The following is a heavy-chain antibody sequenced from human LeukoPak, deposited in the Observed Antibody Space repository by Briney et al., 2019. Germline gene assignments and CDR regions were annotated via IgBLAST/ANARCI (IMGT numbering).Heavy chain of an antibody. D-gene: IGHD2-21*01. CDR3: ARETRTYCGGDCYWY. CDR1: GGSISSGDYY. J-gene: IGHJ4*02. CDR2: IYYSGST. V-gene: IGHV4-30-4*08. Sequence: SQTLSLTCTVSGGSISSGDYYWSWIRQPPGKGLERIGYIYYSGSTYYNPSLKSRVTISVDTSKNQFSLKLSSVTAADTAVYYCARETRTYCGGDCYWYWGQGTLVTVSS.